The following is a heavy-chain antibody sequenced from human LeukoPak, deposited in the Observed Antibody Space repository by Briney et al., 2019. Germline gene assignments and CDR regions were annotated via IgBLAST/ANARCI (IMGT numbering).Heavy chain of an antibody. J-gene: IGHJ4*02. D-gene: IGHD5-12*01. V-gene: IGHV4-4*07. CDR3: ARVSGYDWESFYDY. CDR2: IYTSGST. Sequence: SETLSLTCTVSGDSINSFYWSWIRQPAGKGLEWIGRIYTSGSTNYSPSLKSRVTMSVDTSKNQFSLKLSSVTAADTAVYYCARVSGYDWESFYDYWGQGILVTVSS. CDR1: GDSINSFY.